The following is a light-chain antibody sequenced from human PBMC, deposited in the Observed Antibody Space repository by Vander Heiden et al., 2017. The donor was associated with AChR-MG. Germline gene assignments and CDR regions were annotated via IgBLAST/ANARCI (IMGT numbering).Light chain of an antibody. CDR1: SSTIGSNG. CDR3: ATWDDSLSALV. V-gene: IGLV1-36*01. J-gene: IGLJ2*01. CDR2: YDD. Sequence: QSVLTQPPSVSDPPRQRVTIACSRGSSTIGSNGVHWYQQFPGKAPKLLLYYDDLLPSGVSGRFSGTKSGTSASLAISGLQCEDEAHYYCATWDDSLSALVFGGGTKLTVL.